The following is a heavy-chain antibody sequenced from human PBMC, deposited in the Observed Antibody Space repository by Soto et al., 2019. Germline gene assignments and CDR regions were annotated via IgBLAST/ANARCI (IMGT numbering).Heavy chain of an antibody. CDR1: GFTVSSNY. CDR3: ARSYYDFWSGYDYYYYYMDV. D-gene: IGHD3-3*01. Sequence: PGGSLRLSCAASGFTVSSNYMSWVRQAPGKGLEWVSVIYSGGSTYYADSVKGRFTISRDNSKNTLYLQMNSLRAEDTAVYYCARSYYDFWSGYDYYYYYMDVWGKGTTVTVSS. V-gene: IGHV3-66*01. CDR2: IYSGGST. J-gene: IGHJ6*03.